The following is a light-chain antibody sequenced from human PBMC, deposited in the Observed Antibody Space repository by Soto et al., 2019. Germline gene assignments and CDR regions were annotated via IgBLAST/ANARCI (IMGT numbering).Light chain of an antibody. V-gene: IGKV3-20*01. CDR3: QQYGRSPLT. CDR1: QSVSSSY. CDR2: VAS. Sequence: EIVLTQSPGTLSLSPGERATLSCRASQSVSSSYLAWYQQKPGRAPRLLIYVASSRATGIPDRFSGSGSGTDFTLTISRLEPEDFAVYYCQQYGRSPLTFGPGNKVDIK. J-gene: IGKJ3*01.